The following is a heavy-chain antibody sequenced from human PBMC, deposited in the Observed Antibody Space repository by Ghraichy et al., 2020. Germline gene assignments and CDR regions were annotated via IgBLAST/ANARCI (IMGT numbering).Heavy chain of an antibody. Sequence: GGSLRLSCVASGFTFNSYCIHWVRQAPGMGLVWVSRVNRDASTTNYADSVKGRFTISRDNAKNTVYLQMNSLRAEDTAVYYCARGACPGTKYILDYWGRGTLVTVSS. CDR2: VNRDASTT. J-gene: IGHJ4*02. D-gene: IGHD1/OR15-1a*01. V-gene: IGHV3-74*01. CDR1: GFTFNSYC. CDR3: ARGACPGTKYILDY.